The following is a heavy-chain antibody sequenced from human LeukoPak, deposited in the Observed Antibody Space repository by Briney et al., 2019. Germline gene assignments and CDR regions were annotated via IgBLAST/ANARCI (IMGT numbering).Heavy chain of an antibody. CDR2: ISGSGGST. CDR1: GFTFSSYA. J-gene: IGHJ4*02. Sequence: GGSLRLSCAASGFTFSSYAMSWVRQAPGKGLEWVSAISGSGGSTYYADSVKGRFTISRDNSKNTLYLQMNSLRAEDTALYYCAKATLWFGEPNYFDYWGQGTLVTVSS. V-gene: IGHV3-23*01. CDR3: AKATLWFGEPNYFDY. D-gene: IGHD3-10*01.